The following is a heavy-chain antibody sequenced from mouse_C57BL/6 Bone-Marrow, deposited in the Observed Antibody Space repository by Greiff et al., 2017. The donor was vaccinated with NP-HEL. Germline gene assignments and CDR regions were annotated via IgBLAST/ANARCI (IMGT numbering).Heavy chain of an antibody. CDR1: GFTFSSYA. Sequence: EVQLVESGGGLVKPGGSLKLSCAASGFTFSSYAMSWVRQTPEKRLEWVATISAGGSYTYYQHNVKDRFTFSIDNAKNNLYLRRSHLKDDDTDMCYSDRDRDYYAIDYWGQGTSVTVSS. J-gene: IGHJ4*01. D-gene: IGHD3-1*01. V-gene: IGHV5-4*01. CDR2: ISAGGSYT. CDR3: DRDRDYYAIDY.